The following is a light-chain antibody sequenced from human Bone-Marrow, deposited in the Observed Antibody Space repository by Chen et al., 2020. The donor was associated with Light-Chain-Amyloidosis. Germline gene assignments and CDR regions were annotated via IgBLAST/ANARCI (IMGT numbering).Light chain of an antibody. CDR2: EVT. CDR1: SSDVGGDNH. J-gene: IGLJ1*01. V-gene: IGLV2-14*01. Sequence: QSALTQPASVSGSPGQSITISCTGTSSDVGGDNHVSWYQQHPDKAPKLMIYEVTNRPSWVPDRFSGSKSDNTASLTISGLQPEEEADYFCSSYTITDTLVFGSGTRVTVL. CDR3: SSYTITDTLV.